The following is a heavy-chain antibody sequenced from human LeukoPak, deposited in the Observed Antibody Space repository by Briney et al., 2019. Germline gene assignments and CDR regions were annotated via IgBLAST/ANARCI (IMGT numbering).Heavy chain of an antibody. D-gene: IGHD3-22*01. CDR1: GFTFSSYR. J-gene: IGHJ4*02. V-gene: IGHV3-21*01. CDR2: ISSSSSYI. Sequence: GGSLRLSCAASGFTFSSYRMNGARQARGEAREWLSSISSSSSYIYYPDSEKRRFTSARDNAKNSLYLQMNSLRAEDTAVYYCARDLFPPYYYDSSGLDYWGQGTLVTVSS. CDR3: ARDLFPPYYYDSSGLDY.